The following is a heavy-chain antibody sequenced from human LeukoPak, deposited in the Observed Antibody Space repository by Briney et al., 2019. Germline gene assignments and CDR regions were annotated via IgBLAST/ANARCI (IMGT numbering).Heavy chain of an antibody. CDR3: AREKNYDFWSGYYTGLDY. CDR1: GFTFSSYA. D-gene: IGHD3-3*01. Sequence: GGSLRLSCAASGFTFSSYAMPWVRQAPGKGLEWVAVISYDGSNKYYADSVKGRFTISRDNSKNTLYLQMNSLRAEDTAVYYCAREKNYDFWSGYYTGLDYWGQGTLVTVSS. V-gene: IGHV3-30-3*01. CDR2: ISYDGSNK. J-gene: IGHJ4*02.